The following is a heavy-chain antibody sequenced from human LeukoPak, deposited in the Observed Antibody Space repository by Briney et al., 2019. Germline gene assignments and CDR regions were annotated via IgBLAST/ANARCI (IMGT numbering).Heavy chain of an antibody. CDR3: AWKANFVY. J-gene: IGHJ4*02. CDR2: IYNSGST. V-gene: IGHV4-59*01. CDR1: GASTSSYY. D-gene: IGHD1-1*01. Sequence: SETLSLTCTVSGASTSSYYWSWIRQPPGKGLEWIGYIYNSGSTNYNPSLKSRVTISLDTSKNQFSLKLSSVTAADTAVYYCAWKANFVYWGQGTLVTVSS.